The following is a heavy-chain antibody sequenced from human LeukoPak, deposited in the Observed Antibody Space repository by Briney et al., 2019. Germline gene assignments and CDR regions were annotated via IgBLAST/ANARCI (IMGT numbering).Heavy chain of an antibody. CDR3: AKGSGGSGSPTPFDY. J-gene: IGHJ4*02. V-gene: IGHV3-23*01. Sequence: PGGSLRLSCAASGFTLSTYAMSWVRQTPGKGLEWVAATSSSDAGTYHADSVKGRFTISRDNAKNSLYLQMNSLRAEDTALYYCAKGSGGSGSPTPFDYWGQGTLVTVSS. D-gene: IGHD3-10*01. CDR1: GFTLSTYA. CDR2: TSSSDAGT.